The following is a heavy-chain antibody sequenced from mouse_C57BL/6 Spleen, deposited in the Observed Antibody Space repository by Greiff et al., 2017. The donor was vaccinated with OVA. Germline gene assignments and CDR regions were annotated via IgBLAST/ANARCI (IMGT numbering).Heavy chain of an antibody. J-gene: IGHJ1*03. D-gene: IGHD2-5*01. V-gene: IGHV5-4*03. CDR3: ARVPAYYSNYGGYFDV. CDR1: GFTFSSYA. CDR2: ISDGGSYT. Sequence: EVKVVESGGGLVKPGGSLKLSCAASGFTFSSYAMSWVRQTPEKRLEWVATISDGGSYTYYPDNVKGRFTISRDNAKNNLYLQMSHLKSEDTAMYYCARVPAYYSNYGGYFDVWGTGTTVTVSS.